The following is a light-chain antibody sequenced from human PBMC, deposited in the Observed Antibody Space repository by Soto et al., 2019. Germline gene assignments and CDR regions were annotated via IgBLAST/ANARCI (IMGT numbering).Light chain of an antibody. V-gene: IGKV2-28*01. CDR1: QSLLHSNGYNY. J-gene: IGKJ1*01. Sequence: DIVMTQSPLSLPVTPGEPASISCRSSQSLLHSNGYNYLDWYLQKPGQSPQLQIYLGSIRASGVTDRLSGRGSGTDFTRKIIRGQAEDVGVYYCMQPLQSWTFGQGTKVESK. CDR2: LGS. CDR3: MQPLQSWT.